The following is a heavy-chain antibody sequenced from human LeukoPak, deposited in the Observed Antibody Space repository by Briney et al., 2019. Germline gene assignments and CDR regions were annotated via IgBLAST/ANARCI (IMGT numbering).Heavy chain of an antibody. CDR3: ALLAVASDFDS. J-gene: IGHJ4*02. CDR1: GFPFSIYE. Sequence: TGGSLRLSCAVSGFPFSIYEMNWVRQAPGKGLEWVSNIGSSGTTIYYADSVKGRFSISRDNAKSSLYLQMNSLRVEDTAVYYCALLAVASDFDSRGQAAMVTVSS. CDR2: IGSSGTTI. V-gene: IGHV3-48*03. D-gene: IGHD6-19*01.